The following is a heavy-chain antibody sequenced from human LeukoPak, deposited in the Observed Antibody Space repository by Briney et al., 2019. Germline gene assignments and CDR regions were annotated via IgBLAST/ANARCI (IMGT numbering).Heavy chain of an antibody. CDR3: ARSSRSSWYSFDY. CDR2: IFYSGST. CDR1: GGSVSSYY. Sequence: KTSETLSLTCTVSGGSVSSYYWSWIRQPPGKGLDWIGCIFYSGSTNYNPSLKSRVTISVDTSKNQFSLKLSSVTAADTAVYYCARSSRSSWYSFDYWGQGTLVTVSS. D-gene: IGHD6-13*01. V-gene: IGHV4-59*08. J-gene: IGHJ4*02.